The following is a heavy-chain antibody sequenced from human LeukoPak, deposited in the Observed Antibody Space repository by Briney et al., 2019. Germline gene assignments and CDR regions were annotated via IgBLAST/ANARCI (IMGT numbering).Heavy chain of an antibody. CDR1: GFTFSSYA. D-gene: IGHD6-13*01. V-gene: IGHV3-30*04. Sequence: GGSLRLSCAASGFTFSSYAMHWVRQAPGKGLEWVAVISYDGSNKYYADSVKGRFTISRDNSKNTLYLQMNSLRAEDTAVYYCAKDPSAAAGGGYWGQGTLVTVSS. CDR2: ISYDGSNK. J-gene: IGHJ4*02. CDR3: AKDPSAAAGGGY.